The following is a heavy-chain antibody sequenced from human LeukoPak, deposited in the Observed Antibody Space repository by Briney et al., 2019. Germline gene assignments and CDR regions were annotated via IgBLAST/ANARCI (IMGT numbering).Heavy chain of an antibody. J-gene: IGHJ4*02. CDR3: AREDDWGNGY. V-gene: IGHV3-66*02. CDR2: LYSGGST. CDR1: GLTVSSNY. Sequence: PGGSLRLSCAASGLTVSSNYMSWVRQAPGKGLEWVSVLYSGGSTYYADSVKGRFTISRDSSKNTLYLQVNSLRAEDTAVYYCAREDDWGNGYWGQGTLVTVSS. D-gene: IGHD7-27*01.